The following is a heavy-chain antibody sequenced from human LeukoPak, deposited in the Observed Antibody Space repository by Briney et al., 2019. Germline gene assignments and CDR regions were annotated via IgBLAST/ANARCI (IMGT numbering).Heavy chain of an antibody. J-gene: IGHJ5*02. Sequence: PSETLSFTCSVSGYSISSGYYWGWIPQPRGKGLEWIGSIYGSRSTYYNPSLTSRVTISVDTSKNQSYLKLSSVTAADPAVYYCARGTLPGDGSFYPWGQGTLVTASS. CDR1: GYSISSGYY. D-gene: IGHD2-21*01. V-gene: IGHV4-38-2*02. CDR2: IYGSRST. CDR3: ARGTLPGDGSFYP.